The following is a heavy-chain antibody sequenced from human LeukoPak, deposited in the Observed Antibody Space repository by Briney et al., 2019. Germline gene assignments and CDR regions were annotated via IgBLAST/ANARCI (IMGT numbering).Heavy chain of an antibody. CDR3: ARNPRNLGYGDY. J-gene: IGHJ4*02. V-gene: IGHV3-7*01. CDR1: GFTFSDYW. Sequence: GGSLRLSCAASGFTFSDYWMTWVRQAPGKGLEWVANIKQDGSEMYYVDSVRGRFTISRDNAKNSLYLQMKSLRAEDTAVYYCARNPRNLGYGDYWGQGTLVTVSS. D-gene: IGHD2-15*01. CDR2: IKQDGSEM.